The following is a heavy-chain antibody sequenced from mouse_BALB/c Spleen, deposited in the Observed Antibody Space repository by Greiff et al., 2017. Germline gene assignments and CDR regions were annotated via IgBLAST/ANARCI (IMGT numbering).Heavy chain of an antibody. D-gene: IGHD2-4*01. Sequence: EVQLQQSGAELVKPGASVKLSCTASGFTIKDSYMHWVQQRPEQGLEWIGRIDPANGNTKYDPKFQGKATITADTSSNTAYLQLSSLTSEDTAVYYCAISTMITTFPPWFAYWGQGTLVTVSA. J-gene: IGHJ3*01. V-gene: IGHV14-3*02. CDR1: GFTIKDSY. CDR2: IDPANGNT. CDR3: AISTMITTFPPWFAY.